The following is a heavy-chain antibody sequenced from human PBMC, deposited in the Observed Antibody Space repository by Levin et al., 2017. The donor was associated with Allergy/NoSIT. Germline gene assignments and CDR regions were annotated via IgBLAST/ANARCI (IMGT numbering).Heavy chain of an antibody. CDR1: GFTCCG. CDR2: ISYDGRNK. CDR3: AIGYSGYDYAFDV. D-gene: IGHD5-12*01. V-gene: IGHV3-30*03. J-gene: IGHJ3*01. Sequence: GESLKISCAVSGFTCCGLHWVRHAPGKGLEWVAVISYDGRNKYYADSVKGRFTISRDNSKNSLYLQMNSLRPDDTAVYYCAIGYSGYDYAFDVWGQGTMVTVSS.